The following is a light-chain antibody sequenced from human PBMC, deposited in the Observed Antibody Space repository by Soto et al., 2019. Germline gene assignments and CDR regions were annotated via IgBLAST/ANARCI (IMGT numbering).Light chain of an antibody. CDR3: QQYNSYSVNA. CDR1: QSISGW. Sequence: DIQMTQSPYTLSPSVGDRVSITCRASQSISGWLAWYQQKPGKAPKLLIYDASSLESGGPSRFSGSGSGTEFSLTISRLQPDDFATYYCQQYNSYSVNAFGQGTKLEIK. J-gene: IGKJ2*01. V-gene: IGKV1-5*01. CDR2: DAS.